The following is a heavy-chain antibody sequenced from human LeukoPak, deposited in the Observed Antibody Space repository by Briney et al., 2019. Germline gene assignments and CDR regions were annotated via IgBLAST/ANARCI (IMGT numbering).Heavy chain of an antibody. Sequence: GGSLRLSCAASGFSFNGYWMSWVRQAPGKGPEWVAHVKENGNEQYYADSVEGGFTISRDNAKRSLFLQMNNLRVEDTAVYYCARGPGDFDASDIWGQGTMVTVSS. CDR3: ARGPGDFDASDI. CDR2: VKENGNEQ. J-gene: IGHJ3*02. CDR1: GFSFNGYW. V-gene: IGHV3-7*01. D-gene: IGHD1-26*01.